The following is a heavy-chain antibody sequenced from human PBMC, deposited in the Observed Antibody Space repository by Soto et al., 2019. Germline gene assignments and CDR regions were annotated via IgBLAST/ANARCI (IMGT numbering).Heavy chain of an antibody. CDR3: AKDGDSYYNFWSDYSPFDY. Sequence: GGSLRLSCAASGFTFSSYGMHWVRQAPGKGLEWVAIISYDGSNKYYADSVKGRFTISRDNSKNTLYLQMNSLRAEDTAVYYCAKDGDSYYNFWSDYSPFDYWGQGTLVTVSS. V-gene: IGHV3-30*18. CDR2: ISYDGSNK. D-gene: IGHD3-3*01. J-gene: IGHJ4*02. CDR1: GFTFSSYG.